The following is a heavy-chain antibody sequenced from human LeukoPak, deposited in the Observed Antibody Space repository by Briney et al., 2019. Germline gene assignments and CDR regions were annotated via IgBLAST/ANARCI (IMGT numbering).Heavy chain of an antibody. CDR3: ARSPDTPNAFDI. Sequence: PSETLSLTRTISGGSVSDYYWSWIRQSPGKGLEWIGYIYHTGSTSYSPSLKSRVTISVDTSKNQFSLKLSSVTAADTAVYYCARSPDTPNAFDIGGQGAMVTVSS. J-gene: IGHJ3*02. CDR1: GGSVSDYY. D-gene: IGHD2-15*01. V-gene: IGHV4-59*02. CDR2: IYHTGST.